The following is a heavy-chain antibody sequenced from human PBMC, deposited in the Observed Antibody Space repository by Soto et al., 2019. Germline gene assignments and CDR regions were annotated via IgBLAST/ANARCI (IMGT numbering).Heavy chain of an antibody. D-gene: IGHD2-21*02. V-gene: IGHV1-69*02. CDR1: GDTFSSYT. J-gene: IGHJ6*03. CDR3: AMRRYCGVDCYTQYDYCMDV. Sequence: QVQLVQSGPEVKKPGSSVRISCRSGGDTFSSYTVSWVRQTPGQGLEWMGRIIPVLGVTNYSRKFKGRMTITADKSKTTAHMELSSLKSEDTARYYCAMRRYCGVDCYTQYDYCMDVWGQGTSVIVSS. CDR2: IIPVLGVT.